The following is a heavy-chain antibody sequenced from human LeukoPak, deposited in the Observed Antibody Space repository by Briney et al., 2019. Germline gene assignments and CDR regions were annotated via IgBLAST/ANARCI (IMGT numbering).Heavy chain of an antibody. Sequence: PGGSLRLSCGASGFTLSEYGIHWVRQAPGKGLEWVAVLSYDGSDRYYADSVNGRFTISRDISSDTVSLQMNSLRVEDTALYFCARDRINMMVLVHDSGLDLWGQGTLVTVSS. CDR3: ARDRINMMVLVHDSGLDL. J-gene: IGHJ5*02. CDR1: GFTLSEYG. V-gene: IGHV3-30*01. D-gene: IGHD3-22*01. CDR2: LSYDGSDR.